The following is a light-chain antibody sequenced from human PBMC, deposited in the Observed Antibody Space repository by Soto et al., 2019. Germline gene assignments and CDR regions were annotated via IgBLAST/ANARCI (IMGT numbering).Light chain of an antibody. CDR2: AAS. Sequence: DIQMTQSPSSLSAFVGDRVTITCRASRSITNYLNWYQQKPGRAPKLLIYAASRLQGGVPSRFSGSGAGTDFTLTFSSLQPEDSATYYCQQSYSTPRTFGQGTKAEIK. CDR3: QQSYSTPRT. J-gene: IGKJ1*01. V-gene: IGKV1-39*01. CDR1: RSITNY.